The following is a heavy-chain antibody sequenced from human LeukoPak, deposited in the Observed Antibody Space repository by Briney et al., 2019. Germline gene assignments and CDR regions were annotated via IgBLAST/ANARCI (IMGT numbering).Heavy chain of an antibody. J-gene: IGHJ4*02. V-gene: IGHV4-61*02. CDR3: ARIWRETAMVTQDY. CDR2: ISSSGST. CDR1: GDSISSGDYY. Sequence: SETLSLTCTVSGDSISSGDYYWSWIRQPAGKGLEWIGRISSSGSTNYNPSLKSRVTISVDTSKNQFSLKLSSVTAADTAVYYCARIWRETAMVTQDYWGQGTLVTVSS. D-gene: IGHD5-18*01.